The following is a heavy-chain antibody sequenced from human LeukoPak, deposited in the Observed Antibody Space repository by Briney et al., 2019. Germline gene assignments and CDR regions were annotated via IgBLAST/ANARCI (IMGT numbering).Heavy chain of an antibody. J-gene: IGHJ4*02. CDR3: ARDGGNQWRGFDY. CDR2: TYYRSNWSN. CDR1: GXXXXXNXXA. Sequence: LXLTCVISGXXXXXNXXAWXXXRXXXXXXXXXXXRTYYRSNWSNDYAVSVKSRITINPDTSKNQFSLQLNFVTPEDTAVYYCARDGGNQWRGFDYWGQGTLVTVSS. V-gene: IGHV6-1*01. D-gene: IGHD6-19*01.